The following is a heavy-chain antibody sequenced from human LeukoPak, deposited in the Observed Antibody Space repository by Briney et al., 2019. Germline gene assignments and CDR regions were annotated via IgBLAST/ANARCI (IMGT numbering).Heavy chain of an antibody. CDR1: GFIFSSHGMN. V-gene: IGHV4-39*01. CDR3: ARVAGVGATFDI. J-gene: IGHJ3*02. Sequence: PGGSLRLSCAASGFIFSSHGMNWVRQPPGKGLEWIGSIYYSGSTYYNPSLKSRVTISVDTSKNQFSLKLSSVTAADTAVYYCARVAGVGATFDIWGQGTMVTVSS. CDR2: IYYSGST. D-gene: IGHD1-26*01.